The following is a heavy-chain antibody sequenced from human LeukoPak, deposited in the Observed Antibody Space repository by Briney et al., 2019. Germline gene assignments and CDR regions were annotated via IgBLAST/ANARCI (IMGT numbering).Heavy chain of an antibody. D-gene: IGHD1-26*01. Sequence: ASVTVSCTVSGYTLTELSMHWVRQAPGKGLEWMGGFDPEDGETIYAQKFQGRVTMTEGTSTDTAYMELSSLRSEDTAVYYCATIGELPDLYFDYWGQGTLVTVSS. CDR3: ATIGELPDLYFDY. CDR2: FDPEDGET. J-gene: IGHJ4*02. CDR1: GYTLTELS. V-gene: IGHV1-24*01.